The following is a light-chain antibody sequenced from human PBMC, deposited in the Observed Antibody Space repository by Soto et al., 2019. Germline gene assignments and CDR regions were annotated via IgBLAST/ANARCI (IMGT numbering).Light chain of an antibody. CDR1: QSVSSY. J-gene: IGKJ1*01. CDR2: GAS. Sequence: EIVLTQSPGTLSLSPGERATLSCRASQSVSSYLAWYQQKPGQTPRLLIFGASNRAAGIPARFSGSGSGTDFTLTINNLEPEDFAVYYCQQRSNWPRWTFGQGTKVDIK. CDR3: QQRSNWPRWT. V-gene: IGKV3-11*01.